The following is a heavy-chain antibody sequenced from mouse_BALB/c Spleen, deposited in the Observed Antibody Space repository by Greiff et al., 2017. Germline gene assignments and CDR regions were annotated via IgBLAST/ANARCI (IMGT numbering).Heavy chain of an antibody. J-gene: IGHJ4*01. CDR1: GYTFSSYW. V-gene: IGHV1-9*01. CDR2: ILPGSGST. D-gene: IGHD4-1*01. CDR3: ASQTGTGYAMDY. Sequence: VQLQQSGAELMKPGASVKISCKATGYTFSSYWIEWVKQRPGHGLEWIGEILPGSGSTNYNEKFKGKATFTADTSSNTAYMQLSSLTSEDSAVYYYASQTGTGYAMDYWGQGTSVTVSS.